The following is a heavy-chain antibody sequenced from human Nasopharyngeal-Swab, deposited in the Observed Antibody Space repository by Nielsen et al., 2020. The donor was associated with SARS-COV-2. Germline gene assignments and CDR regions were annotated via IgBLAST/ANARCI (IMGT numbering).Heavy chain of an antibody. D-gene: IGHD1-26*01. CDR2: INPGGGSA. J-gene: IGHJ4*02. Sequence: WVRQAPGQGLKWMGIINPGGGSARYSQNFQGRVTMTRDTSTSTVYMELSSLRSEDTAVYYCAREDIVGPLLDYWGQGTLVTVSS. V-gene: IGHV1-46*01. CDR3: AREDIVGPLLDY.